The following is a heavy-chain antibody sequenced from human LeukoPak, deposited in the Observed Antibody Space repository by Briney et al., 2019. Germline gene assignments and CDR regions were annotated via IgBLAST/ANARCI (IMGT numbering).Heavy chain of an antibody. J-gene: IGHJ3*02. V-gene: IGHV1-69*02. Sequence: ASVKVSCKASGGTFSSYTISWVRQAPGQGLEWMGRIIPILGIANYAQKFQGRVTITADKSTSTAYMELSSLRSEDTAVHYCARQEYCSSTSCPLGIWGQGTMVTVSS. CDR3: ARQEYCSSTSCPLGI. CDR2: IIPILGIA. CDR1: GGTFSSYT. D-gene: IGHD2-2*01.